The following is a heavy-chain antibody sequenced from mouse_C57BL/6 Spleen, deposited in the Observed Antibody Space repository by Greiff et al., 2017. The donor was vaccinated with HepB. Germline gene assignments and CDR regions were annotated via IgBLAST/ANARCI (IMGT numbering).Heavy chain of an antibody. V-gene: IGHV1-69*01. J-gene: IGHJ4*01. D-gene: IGHD2-1*01. Sequence: QVQLQQPGAELVMPGASVKLSCKASGYTFTSYWMHWVKQRPGQGLEWIGEIDPSDSYTNYNQKFKGKSTLTVDKSSSTAYMQLSSLTSEDSAVYYCARIRSFLLMDYWGQGTSVTVSS. CDR1: GYTFTSYW. CDR3: ARIRSFLLMDY. CDR2: IDPSDSYT.